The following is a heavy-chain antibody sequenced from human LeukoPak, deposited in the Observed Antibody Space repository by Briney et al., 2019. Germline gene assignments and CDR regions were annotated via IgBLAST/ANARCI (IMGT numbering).Heavy chain of an antibody. D-gene: IGHD3-22*01. Sequence: ASVKVSCKASGYTFTSYYMHWVRQAPGQGLGWMGIINPSGGNTRYAQKFQGRVTMTRDTSTSTVYMEVSSLRSEDTAVYYCARLDSSATKDWYFDLWGRGTLVTVSS. CDR3: ARLDSSATKDWYFDL. V-gene: IGHV1-46*01. CDR1: GYTFTSYY. J-gene: IGHJ2*01. CDR2: INPSGGNT.